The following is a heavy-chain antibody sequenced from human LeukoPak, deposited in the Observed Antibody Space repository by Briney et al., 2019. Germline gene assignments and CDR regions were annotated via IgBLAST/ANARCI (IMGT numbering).Heavy chain of an antibody. CDR3: AGRHCSGGGCYFAGADPFDY. D-gene: IGHD2-15*01. J-gene: IGHJ4*02. CDR2: IYSGGNI. CDR1: GFTVSSTY. V-gene: IGHV3-53*01. Sequence: GGSLRLSCAASGFTVSSTYMSWVRQAPGKGLEWVSVIYSGGNIYYIESVMGRFTISRDTSKNTLYLQMNSLRAEDTAVYFCAGRHCSGGGCYFAGADPFDYWGQGTLVTVSS.